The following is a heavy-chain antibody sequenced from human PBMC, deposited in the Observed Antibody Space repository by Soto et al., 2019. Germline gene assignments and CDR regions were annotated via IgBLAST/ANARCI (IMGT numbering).Heavy chain of an antibody. Sequence: QVQLQQWGAGLLKPSETLSLTCAVYGGSFSGYYWSWIRQPPGKGLEWIGEINHSGSTNYNPSLKSRVTISVDTSKNQFSLKLSSVTAADTAVYYCARSIAAAGTGTYFDYWGQGTLVTVSS. CDR2: INHSGST. D-gene: IGHD6-13*01. J-gene: IGHJ4*02. V-gene: IGHV4-34*01. CDR1: GGSFSGYY. CDR3: ARSIAAAGTGTYFDY.